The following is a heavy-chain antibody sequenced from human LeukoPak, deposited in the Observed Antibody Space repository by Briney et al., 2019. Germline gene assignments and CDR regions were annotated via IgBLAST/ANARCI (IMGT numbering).Heavy chain of an antibody. CDR3: ARDGGGSLHGMDV. J-gene: IGHJ6*02. V-gene: IGHV4-31*03. CDR2: ICSSGSA. Sequence: SETLSLTCTVSGGSISSGVYCWSWIRQRPGEGLQWIGYICSSGSAYYNASLKSRVSMSTDTSNNQFSLKLNSVTAADTAVYYCARDGGGSLHGMDVWGQGTTVTVSS. CDR1: GGSISSGVYC. D-gene: IGHD2-15*01.